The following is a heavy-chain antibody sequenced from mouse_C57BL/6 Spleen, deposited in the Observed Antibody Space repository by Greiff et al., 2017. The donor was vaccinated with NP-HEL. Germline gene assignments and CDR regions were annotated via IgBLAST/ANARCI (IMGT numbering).Heavy chain of an antibody. D-gene: IGHD1-1*01. CDR1: GFTFSDYY. CDR2: INYDGSST. J-gene: IGHJ1*03. Sequence: EVMLVESEGGLVQPGSSMKLSCTASGFTFSDYYMAWVRQVPEKGLEWVANINYDGSSTYYLDSLKSRFIISRDNAKNSLYLQMSSLKSEDTATYYCAREHGSSYAHFDVWGTGTTVTVSS. V-gene: IGHV5-16*01. CDR3: AREHGSSYAHFDV.